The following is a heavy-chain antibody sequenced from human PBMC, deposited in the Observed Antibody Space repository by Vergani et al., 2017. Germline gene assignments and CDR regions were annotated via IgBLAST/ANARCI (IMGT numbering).Heavy chain of an antibody. CDR1: GFTFSRHW. V-gene: IGHV3-74*01. J-gene: IGHJ4*02. Sequence: EVQLVESGGGLVQPGGSLRLSCAASGFTFSRHWMHWVRQAPGKGLVWVSRVNPEGTNTPYADSVKGRFTISRDNAKNMMYLQLNSLRDEDTAVYYCASDGRIDADCTELDYWGQGTLVTVSS. CDR3: ASDGRIDADCTELDY. D-gene: IGHD2-21*02. CDR2: VNPEGTNT.